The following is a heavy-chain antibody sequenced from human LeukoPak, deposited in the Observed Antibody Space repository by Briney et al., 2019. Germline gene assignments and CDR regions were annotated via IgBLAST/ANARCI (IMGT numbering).Heavy chain of an antibody. D-gene: IGHD6-6*01. Sequence: ASVKVSCKASGYTFTSYYMHWVRQAPGQGLEWKGIINPSGGSTSYAQKFQGRVTMTRDMSTSTVYMELSSLRSEDTAVYYCVRGPSIAARRFNWFDPWGQGTLVTVSS. V-gene: IGHV1-46*01. J-gene: IGHJ5*02. CDR3: VRGPSIAARRFNWFDP. CDR2: INPSGGST. CDR1: GYTFTSYY.